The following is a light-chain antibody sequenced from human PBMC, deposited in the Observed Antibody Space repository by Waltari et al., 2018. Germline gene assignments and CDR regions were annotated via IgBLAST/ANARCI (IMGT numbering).Light chain of an antibody. V-gene: IGLV6-57*04. CDR2: EDK. CDR1: SGRIDGKY. Sequence: NFMLTQPHSVSGSPGETVTISCTRTSGRIDGKYVQWYQQRPGSAPTTVIYEDKQRPFGVPDRFSGSIDSSSNSASLTISGLKTEDEAEYYCQSYDTNNRVFGGGTMLTVL. CDR3: QSYDTNNRV. J-gene: IGLJ3*02.